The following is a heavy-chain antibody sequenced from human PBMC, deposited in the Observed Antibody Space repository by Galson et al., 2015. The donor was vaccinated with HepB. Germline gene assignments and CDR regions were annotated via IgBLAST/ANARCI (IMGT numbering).Heavy chain of an antibody. D-gene: IGHD4-23*01. CDR1: GFTFSFYW. CDR3: ARPYGVNYHFDY. CDR2: INNDGTTT. Sequence: SLRLSCAASGFTFSFYWMHWVRQAPRKGLVWVSRINNDGTTTNYADSVKGRFTISRDNAKNTLYLQMNSLRAEDTAVYYCARPYGVNYHFDYWGQGTLVTVSS. V-gene: IGHV3-74*01. J-gene: IGHJ4*02.